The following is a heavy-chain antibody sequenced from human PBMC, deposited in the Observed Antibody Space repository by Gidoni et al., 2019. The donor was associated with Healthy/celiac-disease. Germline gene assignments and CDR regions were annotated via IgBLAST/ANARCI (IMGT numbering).Heavy chain of an antibody. V-gene: IGHV3-30-3*01. Sequence: QVQLVESGGGVVQPGRSLRLSCAASGFTFSSYAMHVVCQAPGKGLEWVAVISYDGSNKYYADSVKGRFTISRDNSKNTLYLQMNSLRAEDTAVYYCARDGKGYYDFWSGYYTGDYYYYGMDVWGQGTTVTVSS. J-gene: IGHJ6*02. CDR3: ARDGKGYYDFWSGYYTGDYYYYGMDV. CDR2: ISYDGSNK. CDR1: GFTFSSYA. D-gene: IGHD3-3*01.